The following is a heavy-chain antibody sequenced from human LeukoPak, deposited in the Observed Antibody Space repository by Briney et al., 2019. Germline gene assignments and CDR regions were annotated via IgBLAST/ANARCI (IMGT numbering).Heavy chain of an antibody. CDR2: IMQDGSEK. CDR3: ARHSAGYTTFFDY. J-gene: IGHJ4*02. CDR1: GFTFSSRW. V-gene: IGHV3-7*04. Sequence: GGSLRLSCAASGFTFSSRWMTWVRRAPGKGLEWVANIMQDGSEKYYVDSVKGRFTISRDNAKNSLYLQMNSLRAEDTAVYYCARHSAGYTTFFDYWGQGTLVTVSS. D-gene: IGHD5-24*01.